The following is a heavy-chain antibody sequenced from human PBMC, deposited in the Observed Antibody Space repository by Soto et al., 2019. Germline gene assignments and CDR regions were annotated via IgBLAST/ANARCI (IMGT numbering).Heavy chain of an antibody. Sequence: QVQLVQSGAEVKKPGSSVKVSCKASGGTFSSYAISWVRQAPGQGLEWMGGIIPICGTANYAQKFQGRVTITGDETTSKAYKGMGSLRSEDTAVYYCARECAGLAHYYYSGMDVWGQGTTVTVSS. CDR1: GGTFSSYA. J-gene: IGHJ6*02. D-gene: IGHD1-1*01. CDR3: ARECAGLAHYYYSGMDV. CDR2: IIPICGTA. V-gene: IGHV1-69*01.